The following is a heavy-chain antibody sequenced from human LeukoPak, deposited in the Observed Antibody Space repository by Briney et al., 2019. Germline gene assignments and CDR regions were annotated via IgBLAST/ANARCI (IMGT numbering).Heavy chain of an antibody. CDR3: ASHGEGYCHGGSCFYFDY. CDR1: GFTFSSYE. Sequence: GGSLRLSCAASGFTFSSYEMNWDRQAPGKGLEWLSYISSSGSTMYYADSVKGRFTISRDNAKSSLYLQMNSLRAEDTAVYYCASHGEGYCHGGSCFYFDYWGQGTLVTVSS. CDR2: ISSSGSTM. V-gene: IGHV3-48*03. D-gene: IGHD2-15*01. J-gene: IGHJ4*02.